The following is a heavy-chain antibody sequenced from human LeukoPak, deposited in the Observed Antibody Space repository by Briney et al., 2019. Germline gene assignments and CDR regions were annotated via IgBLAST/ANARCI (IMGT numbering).Heavy chain of an antibody. CDR1: GFTFSNFG. Sequence: QPGGSLRLSCAASGFTFSNFGLNWVRQAPGKGLQWVSFISSTGITKYYADSVRGRFTISRDNTRNSLYLQMSSLRAEDTAVYYCAKMVREFYTISYYFDYWGQGTLVTVSS. CDR3: AKMVREFYTISYYFDY. CDR2: ISSTGITK. D-gene: IGHD2-8*01. J-gene: IGHJ4*02. V-gene: IGHV3-48*03.